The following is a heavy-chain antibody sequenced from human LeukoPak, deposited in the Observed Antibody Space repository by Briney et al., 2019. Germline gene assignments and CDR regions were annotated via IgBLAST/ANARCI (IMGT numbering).Heavy chain of an antibody. V-gene: IGHV3-21*01. CDR1: GFTFSSYS. CDR2: ISSSSSYI. Sequence: GESLRLSCAASGFTFSSYSMNWVRQAPGKGLEWVSSISSSSSYIYYADSVKGRFTISRDNAKNSLYLQMNSLRAEDTAVYYCARVPEAMGGNWGQGTLVTVSS. D-gene: IGHD5-18*01. J-gene: IGHJ4*02. CDR3: ARVPEAMGGN.